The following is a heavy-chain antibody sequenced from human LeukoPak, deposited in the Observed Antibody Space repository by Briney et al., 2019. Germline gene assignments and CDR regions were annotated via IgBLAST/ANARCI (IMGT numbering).Heavy chain of an antibody. Sequence: SETLSLTCTVSGGSISSGDYYWSSIRQPPGKRLEWIGYIYYSGSIYYNPSLKSRVTISVDTSKNQFSLKLSSVTAADTAVYYCARGVGYCSSTSCYNIDYWGQGTVVTVSS. J-gene: IGHJ4*02. CDR3: ARGVGYCSSTSCYNIDY. CDR1: GGSISSGDYY. V-gene: IGHV4-30-4*08. D-gene: IGHD2-2*02. CDR2: IYYSGSI.